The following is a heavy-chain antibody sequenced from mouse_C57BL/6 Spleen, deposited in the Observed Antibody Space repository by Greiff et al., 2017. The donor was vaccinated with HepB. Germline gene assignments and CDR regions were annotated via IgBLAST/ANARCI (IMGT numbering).Heavy chain of an antibody. D-gene: IGHD1-1*01. Sequence: VKLQESGAELVRPGTSVKVSCKASGYAFTNYLIEWVKQRPGQGLEWIGVINPGCGGTNYHEKFKGKATLTADKSSSTAYMQLSSLTSADSAVFFGARRDYGSGFAYWGQGTLVTVSA. CDR1: GYAFTNYL. J-gene: IGHJ3*01. CDR3: ARRDYGSGFAY. CDR2: INPGCGGT. V-gene: IGHV1-54*01.